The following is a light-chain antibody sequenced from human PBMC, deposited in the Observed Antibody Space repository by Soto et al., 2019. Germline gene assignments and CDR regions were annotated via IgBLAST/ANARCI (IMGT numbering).Light chain of an antibody. J-gene: IGKJ1*01. CDR2: AAS. CDR3: LQYYSYPRT. V-gene: IGKV1-8*01. CDR1: QGISSY. Sequence: AIRMTQSPSSFSASTGDRVTITCRASQGISSYLAWYQQKPGKAPKLLIYAASTLQSGVPSRFSGSGSGTDFTLTISWLQSEDFATYYCLQYYSYPRTFGQGTKVEIK.